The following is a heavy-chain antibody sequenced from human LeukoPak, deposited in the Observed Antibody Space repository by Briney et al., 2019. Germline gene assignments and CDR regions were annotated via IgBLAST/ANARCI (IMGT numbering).Heavy chain of an antibody. V-gene: IGHV4-4*07. CDR2: IFTSGST. CDR1: GGSITSDY. CDR3: SRGGANDL. J-gene: IGHJ5*02. D-gene: IGHD4/OR15-4a*01. Sequence: PSETPSLTCTVVGGSITSDYWSWIRQPAGKGLEWIGRIFTSGSTAYNPSLKSRVTMSLDTSKNQFFLKLSSVTAADTAAYFCSRGGANDLWGQGTLVTVSS.